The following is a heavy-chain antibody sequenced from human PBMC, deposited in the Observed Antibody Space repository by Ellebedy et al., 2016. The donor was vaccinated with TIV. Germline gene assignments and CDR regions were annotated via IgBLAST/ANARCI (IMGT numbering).Heavy chain of an antibody. V-gene: IGHV4-38-2*02. CDR2: IKHSGST. J-gene: IGHJ4*02. Sequence: MPSETLSLTCSVSGYSISGGSYWGWIRQPPEKGLEWIGTIKHSGSTFYNPSLKSRVTISVDTSKNQFSLRLSSVTAADTAVYYCASDYPFGWLQPFYWGQGILVTVSS. D-gene: IGHD5-24*01. CDR1: GYSISGGSY. CDR3: ASDYPFGWLQPFY.